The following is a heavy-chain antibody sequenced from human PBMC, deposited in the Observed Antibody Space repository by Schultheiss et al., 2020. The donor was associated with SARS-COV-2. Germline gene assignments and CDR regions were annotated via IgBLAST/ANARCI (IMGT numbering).Heavy chain of an antibody. Sequence: SETLSLTCTVSGGSISSYYWSWIRQPPGKGLEWIGYIYYSGSTYYNPSLKSRVTISVDTSKNQFSLKLSSVTAADTAVYYCAREGRTGYYYYYYMDVWGKGTTVTVSS. J-gene: IGHJ6*03. D-gene: IGHD1-1*01. CDR3: AREGRTGYYYYYYMDV. CDR2: IYYSGST. CDR1: GGSISSYY. V-gene: IGHV4-59*12.